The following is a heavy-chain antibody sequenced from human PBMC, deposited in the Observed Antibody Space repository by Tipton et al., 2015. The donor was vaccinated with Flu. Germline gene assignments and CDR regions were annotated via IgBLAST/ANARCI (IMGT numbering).Heavy chain of an antibody. CDR1: GHTFTGYL. CDR3: AREVRHSYGSNGLDV. V-gene: IGHV1-2*02. Sequence: QLVQSGAEVRKPGASVKVSCRASGHTFTGYLIHWVRQAPGQGLEWVGWINPSNGDTRYGQEFQGSVTLTRDTSTSTVYMDLDRLTSDGTAIYYCAREVRHSYGSNGLDVWGHGTTVTVS. J-gene: IGHJ6*02. D-gene: IGHD5-18*01. CDR2: INPSNGDT.